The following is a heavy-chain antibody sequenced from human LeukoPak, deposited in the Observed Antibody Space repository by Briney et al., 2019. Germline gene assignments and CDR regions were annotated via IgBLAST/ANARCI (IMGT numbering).Heavy chain of an antibody. D-gene: IGHD1/OR15-1a*01. CDR1: GGTFSSYA. V-gene: IGHV1-69*04. CDR2: IIPILGIA. CDR3: ARARITGTALSWFDP. J-gene: IGHJ5*02. Sequence: SVKVPCKASGGTFSSYAISWVRQAPGQGLEWMGRIIPILGIANYAQKFRGRVTITADKSTSTAYTELSSLRSEDTAVYYCARARITGTALSWFDPWGQGTLVTVSS.